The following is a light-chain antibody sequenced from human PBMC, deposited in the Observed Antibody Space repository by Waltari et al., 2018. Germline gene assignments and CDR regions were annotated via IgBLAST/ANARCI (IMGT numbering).Light chain of an antibody. J-gene: IGKJ1*01. CDR3: QQYYSIPWT. V-gene: IGKV4-1*01. CDR2: WAS. CDR1: QNLLYTSNNKNY. Sequence: DIVMTQSPDSLAVSLGERATLTCKSSQNLLYTSNNKNYLAWYQQKPGQPPKLLIYWASTRQSGVPDRFGGSGSGTDFTLTISSLQAEDVALYYCQQYYSIPWTFGQGTKVEIK.